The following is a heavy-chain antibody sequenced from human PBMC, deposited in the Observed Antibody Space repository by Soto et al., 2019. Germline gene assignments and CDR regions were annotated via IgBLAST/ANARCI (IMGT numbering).Heavy chain of an antibody. J-gene: IGHJ5*02. CDR2: INEDGSQQ. V-gene: IGHV3-7*03. CDR1: GFIFSDSW. CDR3: VRGRSTENP. Sequence: EVHLVESGGGLVQPGGSLRLSCAASGFIFSDSWMSWVRQSPGRGLEWVTNINEDGSQQYYLASVKGRFTISRDNARQSVYLQMNSLRVEDTAVYFCVRGRSTENPWGQGTVVTVSS.